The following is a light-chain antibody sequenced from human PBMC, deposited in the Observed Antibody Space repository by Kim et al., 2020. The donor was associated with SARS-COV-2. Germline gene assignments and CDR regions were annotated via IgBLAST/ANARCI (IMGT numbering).Light chain of an antibody. J-gene: IGLJ3*02. CDR2: MDT. CDR3: QVWDSSAVV. V-gene: IGLV3-9*01. CDR1: DFGSKN. Sequence: SVALGQTARITCGGNDFGSKNVHWYQQKPGQAPVLVIYMDTNRPSEIPERFSGSTSGNTATLTISAAQAGDEADYYCQVWDSSAVVFGGGTQLTVL.